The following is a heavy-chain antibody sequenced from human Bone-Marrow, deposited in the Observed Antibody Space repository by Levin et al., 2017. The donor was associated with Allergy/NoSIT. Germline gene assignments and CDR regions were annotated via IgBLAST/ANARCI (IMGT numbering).Heavy chain of an antibody. D-gene: IGHD3-3*01. CDR2: ISTSGSAI. J-gene: IGHJ4*02. CDR3: ARDGAIFGGDNFFDY. V-gene: IGHV3-48*03. Sequence: PGESLKISCAASGFIFSSYEMNWVRQVPGKGLDWVAYISTSGSAIYYADSVKGRFTISRDNAKNSLYLQMNSLTVEDAAIYYCARDGAIFGGDNFFDYWGQGTPVTVSS. CDR1: GFIFSSYE.